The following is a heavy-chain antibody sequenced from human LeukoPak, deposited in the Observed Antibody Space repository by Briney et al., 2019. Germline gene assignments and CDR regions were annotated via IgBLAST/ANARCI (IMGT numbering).Heavy chain of an antibody. V-gene: IGHV3-21*01. D-gene: IGHD1-26*01. CDR2: ISSSSSYI. J-gene: IGHJ4*02. CDR1: GFTFSSYS. Sequence: GGSLRLSCAASGFTFSSYSMNWVRQAPGKGLEWVSSISSSSSYIYYADSVKGRFTISRDNAKNSLYLQMNSLRAEDTAVYYCARAKIGEWELLYWGQGTLVTVSS. CDR3: ARAKIGEWELLY.